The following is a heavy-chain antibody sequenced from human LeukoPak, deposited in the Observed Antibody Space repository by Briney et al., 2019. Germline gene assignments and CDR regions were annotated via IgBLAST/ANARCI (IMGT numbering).Heavy chain of an antibody. CDR3: ARGRVYYDSSGYQGLDY. D-gene: IGHD3-22*01. V-gene: IGHV1-46*01. J-gene: IGHJ4*02. CDR1: GYTFTSYY. Sequence: ASVKVSCKAPGYTFTSYYMHWVRQAPGQGLEWMGIINPSGGSTSYAQKFQGRVTMTRDTSTSTVYMELSSLRSEDTAVYYCARGRVYYDSSGYQGLDYWGQGTLVTVSS. CDR2: INPSGGST.